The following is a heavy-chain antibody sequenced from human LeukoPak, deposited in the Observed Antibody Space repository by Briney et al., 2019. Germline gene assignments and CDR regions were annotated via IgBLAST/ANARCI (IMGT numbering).Heavy chain of an antibody. CDR2: ISESGGSL. V-gene: IGHV3-23*01. D-gene: IGHD6-13*01. CDR3: ARVGRSTWYYFDY. J-gene: IGHJ4*02. Sequence: PEGSLRLSCAASGYTFSTYGMSWVRQAPGKGLEWVSGISESGGSLYYAASVQGRFTISRDNSKNMLYIQINSLRADDTAVYYCARVGRSTWYYFDYWGQGTLVAISS. CDR1: GYTFSTYG.